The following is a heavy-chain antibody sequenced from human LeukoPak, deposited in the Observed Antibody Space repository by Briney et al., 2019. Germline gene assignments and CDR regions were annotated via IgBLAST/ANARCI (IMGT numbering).Heavy chain of an antibody. CDR2: ISGSDGTT. J-gene: IGHJ5*02. CDR1: GFSFRSYE. Sequence: GGSLRLSCGASGFSFRSYEMNWVRQAPGKGLEWISYISGSDGTTHYADSVKGRFTISRDNAKNSLYLEMNSLRVEDIAVYYCARETRGHYYDSSGPDHWGQGTLVTVSS. D-gene: IGHD3-22*01. V-gene: IGHV3-48*03. CDR3: ARETRGHYYDSSGPDH.